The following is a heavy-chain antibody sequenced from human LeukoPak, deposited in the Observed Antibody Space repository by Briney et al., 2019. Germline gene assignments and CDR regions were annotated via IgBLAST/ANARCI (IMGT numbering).Heavy chain of an antibody. CDR1: GGSFSGYY. D-gene: IGHD3-22*01. Sequence: SETLSLTCAVYGGSFSGYYWSRIRQPPGKGLEWIGEINHSGSTNYNPSLKSRVTISVDTSKNQFSLKLSSVTAADTAVYYCARVSPYYYDSSGYSINDYWGQGTLVTVSS. J-gene: IGHJ4*02. V-gene: IGHV4-34*01. CDR2: INHSGST. CDR3: ARVSPYYYDSSGYSINDY.